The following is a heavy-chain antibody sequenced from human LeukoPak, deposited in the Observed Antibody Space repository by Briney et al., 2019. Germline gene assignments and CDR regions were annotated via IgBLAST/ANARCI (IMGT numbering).Heavy chain of an antibody. Sequence: GGSLRLSCAVSGFTFSSYEITWVRQAPGKGLEWISYISRSGSSINYADSVKGRFTISRDNAKNLLYVQMNSLRAEDTAVYYCARYSSTWYVAMDAWGKGTTVTVSS. CDR3: ARYSSTWYVAMDA. CDR2: ISRSGSSI. J-gene: IGHJ6*03. D-gene: IGHD6-13*01. V-gene: IGHV3-48*03. CDR1: GFTFSSYE.